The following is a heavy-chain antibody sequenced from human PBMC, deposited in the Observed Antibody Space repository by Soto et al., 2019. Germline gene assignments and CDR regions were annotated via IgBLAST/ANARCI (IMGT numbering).Heavy chain of an antibody. D-gene: IGHD6-6*01. CDR1: GFTFSSYA. V-gene: IGHV3-30-3*01. J-gene: IGHJ5*02. CDR3: ARAHTSWSIAARENWFDP. Sequence: ESGGGVVQPGRSLRLSCAASGFTFSSYAMHWVRQAPGKGLEWVAVISYDGSNKYYADSVKGRFTISRDNSKNTLYLQMNSLRAEDTAVYYCARAHTSWSIAARENWFDPWGQGTLVTVSS. CDR2: ISYDGSNK.